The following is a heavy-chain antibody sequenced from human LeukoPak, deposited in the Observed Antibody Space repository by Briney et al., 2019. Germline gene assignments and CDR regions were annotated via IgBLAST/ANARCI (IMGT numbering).Heavy chain of an antibody. CDR1: GGSISSGSYY. Sequence: SSETLSLTCTVSGGSISSGSYYWGWIRQPPGKGLEWIGHIYDSGTTNYNPSLKSRVTISVDTSKNHISLNLHSVTAADTAVYSCARGGLHYFDYWGQGARVTVSS. J-gene: IGHJ4*02. CDR2: IYDSGTT. CDR3: ARGGLHYFDY. D-gene: IGHD1-26*01. V-gene: IGHV4-61*01.